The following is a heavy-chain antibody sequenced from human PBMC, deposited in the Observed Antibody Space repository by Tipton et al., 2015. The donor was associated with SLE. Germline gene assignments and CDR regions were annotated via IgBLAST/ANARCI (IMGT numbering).Heavy chain of an antibody. D-gene: IGHD2-2*01. V-gene: IGHV3-7*03. J-gene: IGHJ6*02. Sequence: SLRLSCAASGFTFSSYWMSWVRQAPGKGLEWVANIKQDGSEKYYVDSVKGRFTISRDNSKNTLYLQMSSLRAEDTAVYYCAKDRPIVVVPAAMRNPTSRRGMDVWGQGTTVTVSS. CDR2: IKQDGSEK. CDR1: GFTFSSYW. CDR3: AKDRPIVVVPAAMRNPTSRRGMDV.